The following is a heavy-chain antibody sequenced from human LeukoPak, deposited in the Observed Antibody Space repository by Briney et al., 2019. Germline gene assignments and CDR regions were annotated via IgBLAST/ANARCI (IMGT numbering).Heavy chain of an antibody. Sequence: PGGSLRVYCAASGFTFSSYSMNWVRQAPGKGLEWVSSICSSSSYIYYADSVKGRFTISRDNAKNSLYLQMNSLRAEDTAVYYCASTTDILGYCSSTSCAFDYWGQGTLVTVSS. D-gene: IGHD2-2*01. J-gene: IGHJ4*02. V-gene: IGHV3-21*01. CDR3: ASTTDILGYCSSTSCAFDY. CDR2: ICSSSSYI. CDR1: GFTFSSYS.